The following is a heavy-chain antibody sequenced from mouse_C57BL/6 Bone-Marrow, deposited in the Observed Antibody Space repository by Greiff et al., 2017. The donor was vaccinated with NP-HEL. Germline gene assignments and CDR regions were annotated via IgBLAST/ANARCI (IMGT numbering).Heavy chain of an antibody. V-gene: IGHV10-1*01. J-gene: IGHJ4*01. CDR1: GFSFNTYA. Sequence: VQLQQSGGGLVQPKGSLKLSCAASGFSFNTYAMNWVRQAPGKGLEWVARIRSKSNNYATYYADSVKDRFTISRDASESMLYLPMDDMKTEDSAMYYCVVRRAMDYWGQGTSVTVSS. D-gene: IGHD2-14*01. CDR2: IRSKSNNYAT. CDR3: VVRRAMDY.